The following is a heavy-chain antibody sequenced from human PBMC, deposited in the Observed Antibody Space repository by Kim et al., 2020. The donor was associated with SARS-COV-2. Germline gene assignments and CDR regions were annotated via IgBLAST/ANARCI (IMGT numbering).Heavy chain of an antibody. CDR3: ATPGGGVTDF. J-gene: IGHJ4*02. Sequence: TSYTDSVTGRLTSSRDNSKNTLYLQMNSLRAEDTAVYYCATPGGGVTDFWGQGTLVTVSS. CDR2: T. V-gene: IGHV3-23*01. D-gene: IGHD2-21*02.